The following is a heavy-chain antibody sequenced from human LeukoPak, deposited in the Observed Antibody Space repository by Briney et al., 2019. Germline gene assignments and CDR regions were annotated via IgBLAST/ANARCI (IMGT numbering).Heavy chain of an antibody. CDR2: IGSTGTTI. CDR3: AKVATEGYYFDY. Sequence: GGSLRLSCAASGFSFNNAWMTWVRQAPGKGLEWVSYIGSTGTTIYYADAVKGRFTISRDNAKNSLFLQMNSLRAEDTAVYYCAKVATEGYYFDYWGQGTLVTVSS. V-gene: IGHV3-48*04. D-gene: IGHD5-12*01. J-gene: IGHJ4*02. CDR1: GFSFNNAW.